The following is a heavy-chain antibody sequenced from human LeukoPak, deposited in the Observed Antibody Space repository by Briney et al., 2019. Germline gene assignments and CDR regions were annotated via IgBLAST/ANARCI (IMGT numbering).Heavy chain of an antibody. J-gene: IGHJ6*03. CDR2: IYHSGST. CDR3: ARMGMTTRESYYYYYYMDV. Sequence: SETLSLTCTVSGDSISTSNSYWGWIRQPPGKGLEWIGSIYHSGSTYYNPSLKSRVTISVDTSKNQFSLKLSSVTAADTAVYYCARMGMTTRESYYYYYYMDVWGKGTTVTVSS. D-gene: IGHD3-22*01. V-gene: IGHV4-39*07. CDR1: GDSISTSNSY.